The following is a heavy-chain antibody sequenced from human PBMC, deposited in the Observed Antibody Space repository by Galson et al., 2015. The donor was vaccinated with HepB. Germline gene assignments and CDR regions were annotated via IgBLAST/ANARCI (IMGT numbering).Heavy chain of an antibody. CDR3: ARIEGAVHIMATGEFDY. Sequence: SLRLSCAASGFTFSSYAMSWVRQAPGKGLEWVSVVSGSGGTTYYADSVKGRFTISRVNAKNSLFLQMSSLRDEDTAVYYCARIEGAVHIMATGEFDYWGQGTLVTVSS. D-gene: IGHD5-12*01. J-gene: IGHJ4*02. CDR1: GFTFSSYA. V-gene: IGHV3-23*01. CDR2: VSGSGGTT.